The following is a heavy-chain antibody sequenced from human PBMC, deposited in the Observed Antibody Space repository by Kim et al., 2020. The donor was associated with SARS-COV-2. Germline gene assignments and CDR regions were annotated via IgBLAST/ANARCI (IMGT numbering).Heavy chain of an antibody. V-gene: IGHV3-21*01. CDR1: GFTFSSYS. D-gene: IGHD3-9*01. CDR3: ARWENYDILTGYSRWYFDL. J-gene: IGHJ2*01. Sequence: GGSLRLSCAASGFTFSSYSMNWVRQAPGKGLEWVSSISSSSSDIYYDDSVKGRFTISRANAKNSLYLQMNSLRAEDTAVYDCARWENYDILTGYSRWYFDLWGRGTLVTVSS. CDR2: ISSSSSDI.